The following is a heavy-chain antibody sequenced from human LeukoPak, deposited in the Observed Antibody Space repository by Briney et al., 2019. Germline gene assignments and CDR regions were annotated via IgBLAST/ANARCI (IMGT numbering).Heavy chain of an antibody. CDR3: ARGLFDFWSGRRPYFDY. CDR2: INHSGST. J-gene: IGHJ4*02. Sequence: SETLSLTCAVYGGSFSGYYWSWIRRPPGKGLEWIGEINHSGSTNYNPSLKSRVTISVDTSKNQFSLKLSSVTAADTAVYYCARGLFDFWSGRRPYFDYWGQGTLVTVSS. V-gene: IGHV4-34*01. CDR1: GGSFSGYY. D-gene: IGHD3-3*01.